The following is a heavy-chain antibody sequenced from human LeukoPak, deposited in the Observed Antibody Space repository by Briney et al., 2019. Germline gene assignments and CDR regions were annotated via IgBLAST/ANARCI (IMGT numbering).Heavy chain of an antibody. Sequence: SGPALVKPTQTLTLTCTFSGFSLSTTKMCVSWLRQPPGKALEWLGRIDWDDDKYYSTSLKTRLSISKDTFKNQVVLIMTNMDPVDTATYYCARMLAGPDYFDHWGQGTLVTVSS. V-gene: IGHV2-70*11. CDR3: ARMLAGPDYFDH. J-gene: IGHJ4*02. D-gene: IGHD6-13*01. CDR2: IDWDDDK. CDR1: GFSLSTTKMC.